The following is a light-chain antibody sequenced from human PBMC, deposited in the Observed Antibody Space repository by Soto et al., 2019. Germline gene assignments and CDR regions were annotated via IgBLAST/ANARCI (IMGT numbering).Light chain of an antibody. CDR3: QQSFITPWT. Sequence: DIQMNQSPSSLSASVGDRVTITCRASQTVSTSLNWYQQKLGKAPNLLIYNAASLQSGAPSRFSGSGSGTDFTLTISSLQPGDFATYYCQQSFITPWTFGQGTKVDIK. J-gene: IGKJ1*01. CDR2: NAA. V-gene: IGKV1-39*01. CDR1: QTVSTS.